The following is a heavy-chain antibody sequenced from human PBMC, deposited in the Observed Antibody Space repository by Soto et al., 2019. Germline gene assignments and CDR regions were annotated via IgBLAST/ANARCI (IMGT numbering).Heavy chain of an antibody. Sequence: SESLCLTCPVAGSSLSRSYWSCIRPPPRKGPEWIGYIYYSGSTNYNPSLKSRVTISVDTSKNPFSPKLSSVTAADTAVYYCARDGVSTGYYYYGMAVWGKGTTV. V-gene: IGHV4-59*01. CDR3: ARDGVSTGYYYYGMAV. D-gene: IGHD3-3*01. CDR2: IYYSGST. J-gene: IGHJ6*01. CDR1: GSSLSRSY.